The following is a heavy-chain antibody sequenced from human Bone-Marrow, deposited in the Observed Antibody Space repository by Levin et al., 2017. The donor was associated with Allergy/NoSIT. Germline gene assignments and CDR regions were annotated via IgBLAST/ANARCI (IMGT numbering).Heavy chain of an antibody. CDR1: GYTFINYY. Sequence: GESLKISCRASGYTFINYYLHWVRQAPGQGLEWMGWVNPNSGGTNYAQSFQGRVTMTRDTSITTAYMELSSLTSEDTAVYYCATPDSTTNAFDIWGQGTRVIVSS. V-gene: IGHV1-2*02. D-gene: IGHD4-11*01. CDR2: VNPNSGGT. CDR3: ATPDSTTNAFDI. J-gene: IGHJ3*02.